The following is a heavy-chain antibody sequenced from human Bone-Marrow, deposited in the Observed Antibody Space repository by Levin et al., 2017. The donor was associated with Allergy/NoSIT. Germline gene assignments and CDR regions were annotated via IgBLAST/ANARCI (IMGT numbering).Heavy chain of an antibody. Sequence: GASVKVSCKASGGTFSSYGINWVRQAPGQGLEWMGGIIPIFSLTNYAQNFQGRVTITADESTSTAYMELSSLTSDDTAVYYCARDPSNEYTTSSISGAFDIWGQGTMVTVSS. CDR1: GGTFSSYG. CDR3: ARDPSNEYTTSSISGAFDI. J-gene: IGHJ3*02. V-gene: IGHV1-69*13. CDR2: IIPIFSLT. D-gene: IGHD6-6*01.